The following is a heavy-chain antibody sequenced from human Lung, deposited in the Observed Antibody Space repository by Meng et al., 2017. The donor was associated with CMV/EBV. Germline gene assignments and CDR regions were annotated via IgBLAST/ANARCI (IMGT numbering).Heavy chain of an antibody. Sequence: GEXXTISCAASGFTFDDYGMSWVRQAPGKGLEWVSGINWNGGSTGYADSVKGRFTISRDNAKNSLYLQMNSLRAEDTALYYCARVGAARPGGVYYYYGMDVXGQGXTVTVSS. D-gene: IGHD6-6*01. CDR1: GFTFDDYG. V-gene: IGHV3-20*04. CDR3: ARVGAARPGGVYYYYGMDV. CDR2: INWNGGST. J-gene: IGHJ6*02.